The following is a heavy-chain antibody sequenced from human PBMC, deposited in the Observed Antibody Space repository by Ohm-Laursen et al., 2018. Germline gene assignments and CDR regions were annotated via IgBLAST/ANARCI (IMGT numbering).Heavy chain of an antibody. CDR1: GFTFSTYT. Sequence: SLRLSCTASGFTFSTYTMNWVRRAPGKGLEWVSSISSSSTYIYYADSVKGRFTISRDNAKNSLYLQMSSLRAEDTAVYYCARKGLNSRAFDIWGQGTVVTVSS. CDR2: ISSSSTYI. D-gene: IGHD2/OR15-2a*01. V-gene: IGHV3-21*01. CDR3: ARKGLNSRAFDI. J-gene: IGHJ3*02.